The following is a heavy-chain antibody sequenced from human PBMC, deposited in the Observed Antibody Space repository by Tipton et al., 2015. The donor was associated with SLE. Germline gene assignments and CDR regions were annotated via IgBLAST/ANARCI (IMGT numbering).Heavy chain of an antibody. V-gene: IGHV4-59*08. D-gene: IGHD2-15*01. CDR2: IYYSGST. CDR1: GGSFSGYY. Sequence: TLSLTCAVYGGSFSGYYWSWIRQPPGKGLEWIGYIYYSGSTNYNPSLKSRVTISVDTSKNQFSLKLSSVTAADTAVYYCARERYCSGGSCCYGMDVWGQGP. J-gene: IGHJ6*02. CDR3: ARERYCSGGSCCYGMDV.